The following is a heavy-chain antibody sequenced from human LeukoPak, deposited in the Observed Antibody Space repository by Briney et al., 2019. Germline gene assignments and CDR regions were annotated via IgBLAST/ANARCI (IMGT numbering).Heavy chain of an antibody. D-gene: IGHD6-19*01. J-gene: IGHJ5*02. Sequence: PGGSLRLSCAASGFTVSSNYMSWVRQAPGKGLEWVSVIYSGGSTYYADSVKGRFTISRDNSKNTLYLQMNILRAEDTAVYYCARDPSSGWYLKGWFDPWGQGTLVTVSS. CDR2: IYSGGST. CDR3: ARDPSSGWYLKGWFDP. V-gene: IGHV3-66*01. CDR1: GFTVSSNY.